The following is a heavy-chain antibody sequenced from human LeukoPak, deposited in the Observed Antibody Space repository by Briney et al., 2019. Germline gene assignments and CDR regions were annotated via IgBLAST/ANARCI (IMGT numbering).Heavy chain of an antibody. CDR3: VRGAVTKVDC. CDR2: IYYSGTT. V-gene: IGHV4-59*01. CDR1: GDSISGSY. Sequence: SETLSLTCTASGDSISGSYWSWIRQSPGKGLEWIGYIYYSGTTNCNPSLKSRVTISVDTSKNQFSLKLTSVTAADTAVYYRVRGAVTKVDCWGPGILVTVSS. D-gene: IGHD4-11*01. J-gene: IGHJ4*02.